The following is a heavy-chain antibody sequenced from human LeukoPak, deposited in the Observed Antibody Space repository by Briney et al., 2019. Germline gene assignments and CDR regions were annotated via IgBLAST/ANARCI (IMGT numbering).Heavy chain of an antibody. CDR2: ISRSSSYT. CDR3: ARDLGYCSSASCYTGLDY. V-gene: IGHV3-21*01. D-gene: IGHD2-2*02. Sequence: PGGSLRLSCAASGFTFSSYSMNWVRQAPGKGLEWVSSISRSSSYTYYADSVKGRFTISRDNAKNALYLQMNSLRVEDTAVYYCARDLGYCSSASCYTGLDYWGQGTLVTVSS. CDR1: GFTFSSYS. J-gene: IGHJ4*02.